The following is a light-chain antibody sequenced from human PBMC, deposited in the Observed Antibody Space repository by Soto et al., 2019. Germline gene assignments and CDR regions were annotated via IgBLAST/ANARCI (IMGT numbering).Light chain of an antibody. CDR3: SSYAGSSNLV. J-gene: IGLJ2*01. Sequence: QSALTQPPSASGSPGQSVTISCTGTSSDVGGYSYVSWYQQHPGKAPKLMIYEVSKRPSGVPDRFSGSKSGNTASLTLSGLQAEDEADYYCSSYAGSSNLVCGGGTQLTVL. CDR2: EVS. V-gene: IGLV2-8*01. CDR1: SSDVGGYSY.